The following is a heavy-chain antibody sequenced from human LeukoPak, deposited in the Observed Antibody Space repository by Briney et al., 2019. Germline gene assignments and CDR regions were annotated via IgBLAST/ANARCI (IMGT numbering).Heavy chain of an antibody. CDR2: IYYSGST. V-gene: IGHV4-30-4*01. J-gene: IGHJ5*02. CDR3: ARVLVVVPRWFDP. D-gene: IGHD2-2*01. CDR1: GGSISSGDYY. Sequence: SETLSLTCTVSGGSISSGDYYWSWIRQPPGKGLEWIGYIYYSGSTYYNPSLKSRVTISVDTSKNQFSLKLSSVTAAGTAVYYCARVLVVVPRWFDPWGQGTLVTVSS.